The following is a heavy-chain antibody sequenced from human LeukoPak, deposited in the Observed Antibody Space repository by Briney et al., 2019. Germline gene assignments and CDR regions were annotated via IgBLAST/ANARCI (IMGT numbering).Heavy chain of an antibody. V-gene: IGHV3-23*01. J-gene: IGHJ3*02. Sequence: GGSLRLSCAASGFTFSSYAMSWVRQTPGKGLEWVSAISGGGVSTYYADSVKGRFTISRDNSKNTLYLQMNSLRAEDTAVYYCAKDSAYSSWEFAFDIWGQGTMVAVSS. D-gene: IGHD6-6*01. CDR3: AKDSAYSSWEFAFDI. CDR2: ISGGGVST. CDR1: GFTFSSYA.